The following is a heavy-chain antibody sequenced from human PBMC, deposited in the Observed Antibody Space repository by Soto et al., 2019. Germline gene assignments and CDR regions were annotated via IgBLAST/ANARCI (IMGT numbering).Heavy chain of an antibody. CDR3: ARGGLWFGDRWFDP. D-gene: IGHD3-10*01. J-gene: IGHJ5*02. V-gene: IGHV4-34*01. CDR2: INHSGST. CDR1: GGSFSGYY. Sequence: QVQLQQWGAGLLKPSETLSLTCAVYGGSFSGYYWSWIRQPPGKGLEWIGEINHSGSTNYNPSLKSRVTISVDTSKNQVALKLSSVTAADTAVYYCARGGLWFGDRWFDPWGQGTLVTVSS.